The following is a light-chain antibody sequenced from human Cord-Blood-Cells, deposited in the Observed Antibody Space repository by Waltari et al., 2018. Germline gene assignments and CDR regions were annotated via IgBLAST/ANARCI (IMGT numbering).Light chain of an antibody. Sequence: QSALTQPASVSGSPGQSITISCTGTSSDVASYNLVSWYQQHPGKAPNLMIYEGSKRPSGVSNRFSGSKSGNTASLTISGLQAEDEADYYCCSYAGSSTWVFGGGTKLTVL. CDR2: EGS. V-gene: IGLV2-23*01. CDR1: SSDVASYNL. J-gene: IGLJ3*02. CDR3: CSYAGSSTWV.